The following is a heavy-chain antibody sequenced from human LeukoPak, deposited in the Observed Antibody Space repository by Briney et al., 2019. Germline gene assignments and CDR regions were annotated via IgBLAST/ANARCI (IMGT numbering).Heavy chain of an antibody. CDR3: AKLTSASGAYGVDV. V-gene: IGHV3-23*01. Sequence: GGSLRLSCAASGFTFSSYAMNWVRQAPGKGLEWVSTISGSGGSKPYADSVEGRFTISRDNSKNTVYLQMNSLRAEDTAIYYCAKLTSASGAYGVDVWGQGTTVTVSS. J-gene: IGHJ6*02. CDR2: ISGSGGSK. D-gene: IGHD3-10*01. CDR1: GFTFSSYA.